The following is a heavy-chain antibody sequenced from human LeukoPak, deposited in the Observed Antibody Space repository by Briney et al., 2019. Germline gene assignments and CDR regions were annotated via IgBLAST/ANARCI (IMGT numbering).Heavy chain of an antibody. CDR1: GGSISSYY. Sequence: NPSETLSLTCTVSGGSISSYYWSCIRQPPGKGLEWIGYIYYSGSTNYNPSLKSRVTISVDTSKNQFSLKLSSVTAADTAVYYCARMDTAMQHNWFDPWGQGTLVTVSS. CDR2: IYYSGST. D-gene: IGHD5-18*01. V-gene: IGHV4-59*08. J-gene: IGHJ5*02. CDR3: ARMDTAMQHNWFDP.